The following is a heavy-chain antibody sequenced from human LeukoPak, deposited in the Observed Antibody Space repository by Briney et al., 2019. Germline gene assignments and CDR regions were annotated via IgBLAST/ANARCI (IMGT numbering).Heavy chain of an antibody. Sequence: SVKVSCKASGGTFSSYAISWVRQAHGQGLEWMGRIIPILGRANYAQEVQGRVAFTADRSTSTAYMELRSLRSEDTAVYCCESGSSGLTQEFGPWGQRTLVTVSS. CDR3: ESGSSGLTQEFGP. J-gene: IGHJ5*02. D-gene: IGHD6-19*01. V-gene: IGHV1-69*04. CDR2: IIPILGRA. CDR1: GGTFSSYA.